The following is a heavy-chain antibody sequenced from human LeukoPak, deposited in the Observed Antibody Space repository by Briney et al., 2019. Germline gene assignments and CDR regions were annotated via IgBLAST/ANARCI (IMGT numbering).Heavy chain of an antibody. CDR2: IYFSGST. V-gene: IGHV4-59*08. D-gene: IGHD4-11*01. Sequence: SETLSLTCAVSGGSMSHYYWSWLRQPPGKGLEWIGYIYFSGSTNYNPSLKGRVTISIDASKNHFSLKLSSVTAADTAVYYCTNTNYENFDYWGQGTLVTVSS. CDR1: GGSMSHYY. CDR3: TNTNYENFDY. J-gene: IGHJ4*02.